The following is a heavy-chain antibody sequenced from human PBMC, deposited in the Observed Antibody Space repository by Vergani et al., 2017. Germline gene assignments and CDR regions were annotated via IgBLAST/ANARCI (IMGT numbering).Heavy chain of an antibody. D-gene: IGHD2-2*02. CDR2: FNPSGGST. J-gene: IGHJ4*02. V-gene: IGHV1-46*01. CDR1: GYTFTSYY. Sequence: QVQLVQSGAVVKKPGASVKVSCKASGYTFTSYYMHWVRQAPGQGLEWMGIFNPSGGSTSYAQKFQGRVTMTRDTSTSTVYMELSSLRSEDTAVYYCARGDIVGVPAALPAADYWGQGTLVTVSS. CDR3: ARGDIVGVPAALPAADY.